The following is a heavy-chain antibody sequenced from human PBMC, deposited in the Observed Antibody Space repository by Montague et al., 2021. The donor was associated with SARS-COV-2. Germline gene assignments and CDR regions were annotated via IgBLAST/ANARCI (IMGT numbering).Heavy chain of an antibody. CDR2: TYYRSKWYN. Sequence: ISGDSVSSNIAAWNWIRQSPSRGLGWLGRTYYRSKWYNDYAVSVRSRITISPDTSKNQFSLQLNSVTPEDTAVYYCTQERGPGRTTWHYFDYWGQGTLVTVSS. CDR1: GDSVSSNIAA. V-gene: IGHV6-1*01. D-gene: IGHD1-14*01. J-gene: IGHJ4*02. CDR3: TQERGPGRTTWHYFDY.